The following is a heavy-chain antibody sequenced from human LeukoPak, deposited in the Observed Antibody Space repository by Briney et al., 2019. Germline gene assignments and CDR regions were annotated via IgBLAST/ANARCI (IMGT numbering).Heavy chain of an antibody. J-gene: IGHJ3*02. CDR3: ARTGTGGDLDI. V-gene: IGHV3-74*01. CDR1: GFTFSNHC. Sequence: PGGSLRLSCAASGFTFSNHCLHWVRQAPGKGLVWVSRINSDGTSTIYADSGSGRFTISRDNAKSTVYLQMNSLRAEDTAVYYCARTGTGGDLDIWGQGTMVTVSS. CDR2: INSDGTST. D-gene: IGHD2-8*02.